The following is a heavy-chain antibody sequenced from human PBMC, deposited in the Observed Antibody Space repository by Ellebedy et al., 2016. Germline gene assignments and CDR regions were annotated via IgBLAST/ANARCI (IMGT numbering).Heavy chain of an antibody. V-gene: IGHV1-8*01. CDR1: GYTFISYD. J-gene: IGHJ4*02. CDR3: ARGDY. Sequence: ASVTVSCXAAGYTFISYDINWVRQATGQGLEWMGWMNPNSGNTGYAQKFQGRVTLTRDTSISTAYMELSSLTSEDTAVYYCARGDYWGQGTLVTVSS. CDR2: MNPNSGNT.